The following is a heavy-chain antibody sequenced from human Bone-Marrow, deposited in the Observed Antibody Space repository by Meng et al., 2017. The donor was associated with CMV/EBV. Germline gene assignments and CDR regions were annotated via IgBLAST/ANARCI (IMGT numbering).Heavy chain of an antibody. Sequence: GSLRLSCAVYGGSFSGYYWSWIRQPPGKGLEWIGEINHSGSTNYNPSLKSRVTISVDTSKNQFSLKLSSVTAADTAVYYCARGSVRDLLDYWGQGTLVTVSS. CDR3: ARGSVRDLLDY. J-gene: IGHJ4*02. D-gene: IGHD4/OR15-4a*01. CDR2: INHSGST. V-gene: IGHV4-34*01. CDR1: GGSFSGYY.